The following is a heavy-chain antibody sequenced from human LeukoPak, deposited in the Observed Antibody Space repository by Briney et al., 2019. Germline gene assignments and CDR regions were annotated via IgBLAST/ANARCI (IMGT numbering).Heavy chain of an antibody. D-gene: IGHD2-21*01. CDR3: ARTLWSAVEHYFDY. J-gene: IGHJ4*02. CDR1: GFTFSSYA. V-gene: IGHV3-30*04. CDR2: ISYDGSNK. Sequence: GGSLRLSCAASGFTFSSYAIHWVRQAPGKGLEWVAVISYDGSNKYDADSVKGRFTISRDNSKNTLYLQMNSLRAEDTAVYYCARTLWSAVEHYFDYWGQGTLVTVSS.